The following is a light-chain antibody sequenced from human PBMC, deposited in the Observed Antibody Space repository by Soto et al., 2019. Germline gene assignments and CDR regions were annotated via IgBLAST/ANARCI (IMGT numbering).Light chain of an antibody. CDR1: QAISNY. Sequence: DIQMTQSPSFLSASIGDRVTITCRASQAISNYLNWYQQKPGKAPNLPIFGAKTLQSGVPSRFSGSGSGTDFTLAISSLQPEDFASYSCQQTKSYPLTFGGGSMVDIK. CDR3: QQTKSYPLT. CDR2: GAK. J-gene: IGKJ4*01. V-gene: IGKV1-9*01.